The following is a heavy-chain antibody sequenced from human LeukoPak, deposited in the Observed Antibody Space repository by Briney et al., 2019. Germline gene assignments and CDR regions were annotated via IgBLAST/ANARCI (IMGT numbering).Heavy chain of an antibody. J-gene: IGHJ5*02. Sequence: GMSLRLSCSASGFTFSSYAMHWVRQAPGKGLEWVAVISYDGSNKYFADSVKGRFTISRDNSKNTLYLQMNGLRAEDTAVYYCAKDGCRITSCHVLVDPWGQGTLVTVSS. CDR1: GFTFSSYA. CDR3: AKDGCRITSCHVLVDP. CDR2: ISYDGSNK. D-gene: IGHD2-2*01. V-gene: IGHV3-30*18.